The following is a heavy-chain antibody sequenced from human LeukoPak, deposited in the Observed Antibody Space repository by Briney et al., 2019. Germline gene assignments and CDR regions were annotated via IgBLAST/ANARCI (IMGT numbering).Heavy chain of an antibody. J-gene: IGHJ4*02. CDR3: SKSHGSVSYYPLTRFDY. CDR2: IRYDGSNK. D-gene: IGHD3-10*01. CDR1: GFTFSSYG. V-gene: IGHV3-30*02. Sequence: GGSLRLSCAASGFTFSSYGMHWVRQAPGKGLEWVAFIRYDGSNKYYADSVKGRFTISRDNSKNTLYLQMNSLRAEDTAVYYCSKSHGSVSYYPLTRFDYWGQGTLVTVSS.